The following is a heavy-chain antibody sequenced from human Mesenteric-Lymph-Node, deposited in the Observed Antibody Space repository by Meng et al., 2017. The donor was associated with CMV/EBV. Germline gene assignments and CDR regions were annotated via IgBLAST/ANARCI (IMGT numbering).Heavy chain of an antibody. CDR2: IIPIFGTA. CDR1: FSSYG. Sequence: FSSYGINWVRQAPGQGLEWMGGIIPIFGTANYAQKFQGRVTITADESTTTAYMELSSLRSEDTAVYYCARQDQPQTYYYGSGSYYIWGQGTLVTVSS. J-gene: IGHJ4*02. V-gene: IGHV1-69*01. CDR3: ARQDQPQTYYYGSGSYYI. D-gene: IGHD3-10*01.